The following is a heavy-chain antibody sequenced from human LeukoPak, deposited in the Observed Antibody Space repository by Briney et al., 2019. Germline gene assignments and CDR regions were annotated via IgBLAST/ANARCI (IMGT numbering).Heavy chain of an antibody. J-gene: IGHJ4*02. CDR3: ARDRDRMVQGVTALFDY. V-gene: IGHV1-18*04. Sequence: VASVTVSFTSSGYTFTDYYMHWVRQAPGQGLEWMGWVSGSNGNTKYAQKVQGRVTITTDTSTTTAYMEVRSLRSDDTAVYYCARDRDRMVQGVTALFDYWGQGTLVTVSS. D-gene: IGHD3-10*01. CDR2: VSGSNGNT. CDR1: GYTFTDYY.